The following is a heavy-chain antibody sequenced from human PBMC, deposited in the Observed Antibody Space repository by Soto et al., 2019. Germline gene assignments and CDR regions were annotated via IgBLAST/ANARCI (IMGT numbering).Heavy chain of an antibody. CDR2: LNGSGGST. J-gene: IGHJ4*02. CDR1: GFTFSNYA. D-gene: IGHD3-10*01. Sequence: EVRLLESGGGLVQPGGSLRLSCAASGFTFSNYAMTWVRQAPGKGLEWVSGLNGSGGSTSSADSVKGLFASSRDNSKNTLYLQMNSLRDGDTAVYYCARGFSAGKGSPPDYWGQGTLVTVSS. V-gene: IGHV3-23*01. CDR3: ARGFSAGKGSPPDY.